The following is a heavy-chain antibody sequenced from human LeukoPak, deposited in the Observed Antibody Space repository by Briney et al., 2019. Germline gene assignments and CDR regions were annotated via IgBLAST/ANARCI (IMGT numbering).Heavy chain of an antibody. CDR2: IKLDGSEK. V-gene: IGHV3-7*01. D-gene: IGHD6-13*01. Sequence: PGGSLRLSCAASGFTFSRYWMSWVRQAPGKGLEWVANIKLDGSEKYYVDSVKGRFTISRDNAKNSLYLQMNSLRAEDTAVYYCARTRGYSRSTFDYWGQGTLVTVSS. CDR1: GFTFSRYW. J-gene: IGHJ4*02. CDR3: ARTRGYSRSTFDY.